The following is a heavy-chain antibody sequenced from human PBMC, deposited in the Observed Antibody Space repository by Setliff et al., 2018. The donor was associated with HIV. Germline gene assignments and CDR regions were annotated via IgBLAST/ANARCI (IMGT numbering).Heavy chain of an antibody. Sequence: SETLSLTCSVSGGSISSSNYYGGWIRQPPGKGLEWIGSFYYSGNTYYSPSLKSRVTISIDTSKNQFSLNLSSVTAADTAVYFCARVYYGDYDWRSYYFDYWGQGSLVTVSS. D-gene: IGHD4-17*01. J-gene: IGHJ4*02. CDR3: ARVYYGDYDWRSYYFDY. CDR2: FYYSGNT. V-gene: IGHV4-39*07. CDR1: GGSISSSNYY.